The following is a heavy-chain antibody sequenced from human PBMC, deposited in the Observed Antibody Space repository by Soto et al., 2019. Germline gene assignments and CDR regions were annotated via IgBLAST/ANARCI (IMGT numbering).Heavy chain of an antibody. V-gene: IGHV2-5*02. CDR2: IYWDDDK. CDR3: ALLGGGVDYGAVDY. Sequence: QITLKESGPTLVKPTQTLTLTCTFSGFSLSTSGVGVGWIRQPPGKALEWLALIYWDDDKRYSPSLKSRLTITKDTSKNQVVLTMTNMDPVDTATYYCALLGGGVDYGAVDYWGQGTLVTVSS. J-gene: IGHJ4*02. D-gene: IGHD3-16*01. CDR1: GFSLSTSGVG.